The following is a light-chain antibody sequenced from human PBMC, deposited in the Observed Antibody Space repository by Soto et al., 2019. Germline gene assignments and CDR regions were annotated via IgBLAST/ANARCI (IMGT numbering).Light chain of an antibody. V-gene: IGLV2-14*01. CDR2: EVS. J-gene: IGLJ1*01. CDR3: SSYTSSSPYV. CDR1: SSDVGGYNY. Sequence: QSVLTQPASVSGSPGQSITSSWTGTSSDVGGYNYVSWYQQHPGKAPKLMIYEVSNRPSGVSNRFSGSKSGNTASLTISGLQAEDEADYYCSSYTSSSPYVFGTGTKVTVL.